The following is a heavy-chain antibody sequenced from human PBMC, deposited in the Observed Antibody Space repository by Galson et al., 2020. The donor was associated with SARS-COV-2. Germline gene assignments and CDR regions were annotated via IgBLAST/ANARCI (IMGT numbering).Heavy chain of an antibody. CDR3: AREARGYYDSCGYYYVGYFDY. D-gene: IGHD3-22*01. CDR1: GFTFSSYG. J-gene: IGHJ4*02. CDR2: IWYDGSNK. V-gene: IGHV3-33*01. Sequence: QLGESLKISCAASGFTFSSYGMHWVRQAPGKGLEWVAVIWYDGSNKYYADSVKGRFTISRDNSKNTLYLQMNSLRAEDTAVYYCAREARGYYDSCGYYYVGYFDYWGQGTLVTVSS.